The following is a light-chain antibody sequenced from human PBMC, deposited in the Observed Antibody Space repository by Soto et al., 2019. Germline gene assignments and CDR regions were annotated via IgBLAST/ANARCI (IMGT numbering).Light chain of an antibody. CDR3: QQLGNSLWT. J-gene: IGKJ1*01. CDR2: GAS. V-gene: IGKV3-20*01. CDR1: QSVNNIY. Sequence: EIVLTQSPGTLSLSPGERATLSCRASQSVNNIYLAWYQQKPGQAPRLLIYGASSRATGIPDRFSGSGSGTDFNLTNSRLETEDFAVYYCQQLGNSLWTFGQGTKVEIK.